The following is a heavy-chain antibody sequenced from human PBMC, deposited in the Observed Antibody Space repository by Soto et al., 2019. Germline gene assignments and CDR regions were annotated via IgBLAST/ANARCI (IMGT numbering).Heavy chain of an antibody. CDR3: GRHDIAGYYYYGMDV. CDR1: GYSFTSYW. J-gene: IGHJ6*02. CDR2: IYPGDSDT. V-gene: IGHV5-51*01. Sequence: PGESLKISCKGSGYSFTSYWICWVRQMPGKGLEWMGIIYPGDSDTRYSPSFHGQVTISAAKSSSTAYLQWSSLTASDTAMYYCGRHDIAGYYYYGMDVWGQGTPVTVSS. D-gene: IGHD6-13*01.